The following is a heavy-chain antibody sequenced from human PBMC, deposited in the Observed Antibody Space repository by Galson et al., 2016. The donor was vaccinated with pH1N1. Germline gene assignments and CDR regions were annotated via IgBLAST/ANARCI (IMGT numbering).Heavy chain of an antibody. J-gene: IGHJ4*01. CDR1: GFTFSNYG. CDR3: ARDRGAPGSPPLYFFNY. V-gene: IGHV3-30*02. D-gene: IGHD2-15*01. CDR2: VQDDGTTE. Sequence: SLRLSCAASGFTFSNYGMHWVRQAPGKGQEWVAFVQDDGTTEYYADSMKGRFTISRDNSQKTLYLQMNNLRVDDTAVYYCARDRGAPGSPPLYFFNYWGHGTLVIVSS.